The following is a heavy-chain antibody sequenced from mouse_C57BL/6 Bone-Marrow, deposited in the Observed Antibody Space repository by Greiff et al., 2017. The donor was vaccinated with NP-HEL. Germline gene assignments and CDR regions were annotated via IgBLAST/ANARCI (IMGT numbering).Heavy chain of an antibody. CDR3: AREDVVTSGY. Sequence: VQLQQSGAELARPGASVKLSCKASGYTFTSYGISWVKQRTGQGLEWIGEIYPRSGNTYYNEKFKGKATLTADKSSSTAYMELRSLTSEDSAVYFCAREDVVTSGYWGQGTTLTVSS. J-gene: IGHJ2*01. CDR1: GYTFTSYG. CDR2: IYPRSGNT. D-gene: IGHD2-2*01. V-gene: IGHV1-81*01.